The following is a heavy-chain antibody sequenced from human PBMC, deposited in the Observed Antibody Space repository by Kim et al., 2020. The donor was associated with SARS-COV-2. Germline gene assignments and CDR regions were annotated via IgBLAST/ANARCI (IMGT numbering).Heavy chain of an antibody. CDR2: RMGGINPGDGEI. V-gene: IGHV1-24*01. CDR1: GYSLIELP. Sequence: ASVKVSCKVYGYSLIELPMHWVRQAPGKGLEWMGGRMGGINPGDGEISYAQNFQGRVTMTEDTSADIAYMELSSLRSEDTAVYYCATDNFYDSSGYYYWGQGTLVTVSS. D-gene: IGHD3-22*01. CDR3: ATDNFYDSSGYYY. J-gene: IGHJ4*02.